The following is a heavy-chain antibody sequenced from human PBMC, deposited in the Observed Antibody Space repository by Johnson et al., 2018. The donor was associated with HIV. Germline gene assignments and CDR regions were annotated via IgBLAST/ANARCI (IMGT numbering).Heavy chain of an antibody. D-gene: IGHD1-1*01. CDR3: ARDGTETGPEDAFDI. CDR1: GFTVSSNY. V-gene: IGHV3-66*01. J-gene: IGHJ3*02. CDR2: IYRAGST. Sequence: VESGGGVVQPGGSLRLSCAASGFTVSSNYMSWVRQAPGKGLEWVSVIYRAGSTYYADSVKDRFTISRDISKNTIYLQMNSLRAEDTAMYYCARDGTETGPEDAFDIWGQGTMVTVSS.